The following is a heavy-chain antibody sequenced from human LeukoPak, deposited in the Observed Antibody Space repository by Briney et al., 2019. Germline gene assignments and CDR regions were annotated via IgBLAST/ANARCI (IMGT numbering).Heavy chain of an antibody. Sequence: SETLSLTCTVSGGSIRNYYWSWIRQPPGKGLEWIGYIYYSGSTNYNPSLKSRVTISVDTSKNQFSLKLSSVTAADTAVYYCARVYYSSSYDYWYFDLWGRGTLVTVSS. CDR2: IYYSGST. CDR1: GGSIRNYY. D-gene: IGHD6-13*01. CDR3: ARVYYSSSYDYWYFDL. V-gene: IGHV4-59*01. J-gene: IGHJ2*01.